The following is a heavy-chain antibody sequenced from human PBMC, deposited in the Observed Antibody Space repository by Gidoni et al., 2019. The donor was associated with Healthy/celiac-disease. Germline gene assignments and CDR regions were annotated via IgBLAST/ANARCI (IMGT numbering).Heavy chain of an antibody. CDR2: IYYHGSI. D-gene: IGHD5-12*01. CDR1: GASVSSGTFY. V-gene: IGHV4-61*01. Sequence: QVQLQESGPGLVKPSETLSLTCTVSGASVSSGTFYWNWIRQPPGKGLEWIGYIYYHGSINYNPSLKSRVTISVDTSENQFSLKLSSVTAAETAVYYCARGDQRHSGRWLQLFPLFDYWGQGTLVTVSS. CDR3: ARGDQRHSGRWLQLFPLFDY. J-gene: IGHJ4*02.